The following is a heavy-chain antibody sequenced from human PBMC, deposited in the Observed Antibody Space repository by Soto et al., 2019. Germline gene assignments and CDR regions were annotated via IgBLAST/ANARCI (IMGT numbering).Heavy chain of an antibody. V-gene: IGHV1-18*01. CDR1: GYPFTSNG. D-gene: IGHD6-19*01. J-gene: IGHJ4*02. CDR3: ARDRSGWYDF. Sequence: QVHLVQSGPEVKKTGASVKVSCKTSGYPFTSNGRSWVRRAPGQGLEWMGWISPHNGNAKYAQKFQDRVTMTADTAASTVYMELRSLRSDDSAVFYCARDRSGWYDFWGQGTLVTVSA. CDR2: ISPHNGNA.